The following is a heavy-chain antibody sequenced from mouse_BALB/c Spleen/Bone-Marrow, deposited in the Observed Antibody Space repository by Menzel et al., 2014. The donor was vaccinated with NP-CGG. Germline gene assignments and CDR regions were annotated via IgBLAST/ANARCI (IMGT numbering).Heavy chain of an antibody. CDR2: ISSGGSTI. J-gene: IGHJ1*01. CDR1: GFTFSSFG. CDR3: ARYYGNYSGYFDV. V-gene: IGHV5-17*02. Sequence: EVMLVESGGGLVQPGGSRKLSCAASGFTFSSFGMHWVRQAPEKGLEWVAYISSGGSTIYYADTVKGRFTISRDNPKNTLFLQMTSLRSEDTAMYYCARYYGNYSGYFDVWGAGTTVTVSS. D-gene: IGHD2-1*01.